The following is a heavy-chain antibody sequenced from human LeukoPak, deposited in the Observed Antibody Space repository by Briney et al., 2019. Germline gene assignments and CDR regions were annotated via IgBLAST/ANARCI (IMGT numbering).Heavy chain of an antibody. CDR3: AREYCSDGNCYYYYGMDV. CDR2: IYSGGKT. CDR1: GFTVSDNY. D-gene: IGHD2-15*01. J-gene: IGHJ6*02. V-gene: IGHV3-53*01. Sequence: GVSLRLSCAASGFTVSDNYMSWLRQAPGKGLEWVSLIYSGGKTYYADSVKGRFIISRDNSKNTLYLQMNSLRAEDTAVYYCAREYCSDGNCYYYYGMDVWGHGTTVTVSS.